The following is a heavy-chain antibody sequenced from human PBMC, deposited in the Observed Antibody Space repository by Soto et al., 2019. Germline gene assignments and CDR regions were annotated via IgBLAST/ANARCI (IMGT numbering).Heavy chain of an antibody. CDR2: ISGSGGST. D-gene: IGHD3-3*01. Sequence: GSLRLSCAASGFTFSSYAMSWVRQAPGKGLEWVSAISGSGGSTYYADSVKGRFTISRDNSKNSLYLQMNGLRAEDTAVYYCARGYYDFWSGYYISPYGMDVWGQGTTVTVSS. J-gene: IGHJ6*02. V-gene: IGHV3-23*01. CDR3: ARGYYDFWSGYYISPYGMDV. CDR1: GFTFSSYA.